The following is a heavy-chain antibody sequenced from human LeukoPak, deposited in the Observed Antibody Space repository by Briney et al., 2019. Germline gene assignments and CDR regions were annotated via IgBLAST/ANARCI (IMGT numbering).Heavy chain of an antibody. V-gene: IGHV3-9*01. Sequence: GGSLRLSCAASGFTFDDYAMHWVRQAPGKGLEWVSGISWNSGNIGYADSVKGRFTISRDNAKNSLYLQMNSLRAEDTAVYYCAKVGTYGDKNYFDYWGQGTLVTVSS. CDR2: ISWNSGNI. CDR1: GFTFDDYA. J-gene: IGHJ4*02. CDR3: AKVGTYGDKNYFDY. D-gene: IGHD4-17*01.